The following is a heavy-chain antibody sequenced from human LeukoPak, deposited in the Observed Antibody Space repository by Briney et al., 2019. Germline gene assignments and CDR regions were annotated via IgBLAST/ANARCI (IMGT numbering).Heavy chain of an antibody. CDR1: GYTFTGYD. J-gene: IGHJ4*02. CDR3: ARASWEGDYFDY. Sequence: EASVKVSCKASGYTFTGYDMHWVRQAPGQGLEWMGWINPNSGGTNYAQKFQGRVTMTRDTSISTAYMELSRLRSDDTAVYYCARASWEGDYFDYWGQGTLVTVSS. CDR2: INPNSGGT. V-gene: IGHV1-2*02. D-gene: IGHD7-27*01.